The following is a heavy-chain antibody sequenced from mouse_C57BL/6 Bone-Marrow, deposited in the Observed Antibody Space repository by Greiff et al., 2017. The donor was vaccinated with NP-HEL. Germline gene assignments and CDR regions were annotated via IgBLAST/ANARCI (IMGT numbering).Heavy chain of an antibody. CDR2: IDPETGGS. J-gene: IGHJ2*01. Sequence: VQLQQSGAELVRPGASVTLSCKASCYTFTDYEMHWVKQTPVHGLEWIGAIDPETGGSAYNQKFKGQAILTADKSASPAYMELRGLTSEDSAVYYCTRLVYFDYWGQGTTLTVSS. CDR3: TRLVYFDY. V-gene: IGHV1-15*01. CDR1: CYTFTDYE.